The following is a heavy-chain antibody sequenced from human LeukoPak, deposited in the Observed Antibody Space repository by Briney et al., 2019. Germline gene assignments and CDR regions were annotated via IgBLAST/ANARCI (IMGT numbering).Heavy chain of an antibody. V-gene: IGHV3-43*01. CDR2: SYDGSST. D-gene: IGHD2-15*01. Sequence: QTGGSLRLSCDASGFSFDDYTMHWVRQAPGKGLEWVSLSYDGSSTFYGDSVKGRFTISRDNYKNSLFLQMNSLKSEDTALYYCAKDISGIVATATSFDYWGQGTLVTVSS. CDR1: GFSFDDYT. CDR3: AKDISGIVATATSFDY. J-gene: IGHJ4*02.